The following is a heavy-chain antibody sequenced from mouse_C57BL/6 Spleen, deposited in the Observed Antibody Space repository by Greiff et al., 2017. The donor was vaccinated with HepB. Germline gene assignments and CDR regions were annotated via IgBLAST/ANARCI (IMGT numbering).Heavy chain of an antibody. D-gene: IGHD1-1*01. Sequence: EVHLVESGGDLVKPGGSLKLSCAASGFTFSSYGMSWVRQTPDKRLEWVATISSGGSYTYYPESVKGRFTISRDNAKNTLYLQMSSLKSEDTAMYYCARHGSSYAWFAYWGQGTLVTVSA. CDR2: ISSGGSYT. J-gene: IGHJ3*01. V-gene: IGHV5-6*01. CDR3: ARHGSSYAWFAY. CDR1: GFTFSSYG.